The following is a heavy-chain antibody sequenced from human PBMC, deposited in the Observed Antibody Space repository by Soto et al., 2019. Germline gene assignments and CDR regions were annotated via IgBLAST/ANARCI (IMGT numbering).Heavy chain of an antibody. J-gene: IGHJ6*02. V-gene: IGHV4-34*01. CDR1: GGSFSGYY. D-gene: IGHD6-19*01. CDR3: ARDSGYSSGWFYGMDV. Sequence: SSETLSLTCAVYGGSFSGYYWSWIRQPPGKGLEWIGEINHSGSTNYNPSLKSRVTISVDTSKNQFSLKLSSVTAADTAVYYCARDSGYSSGWFYGMDVWGQGTTVT. CDR2: INHSGST.